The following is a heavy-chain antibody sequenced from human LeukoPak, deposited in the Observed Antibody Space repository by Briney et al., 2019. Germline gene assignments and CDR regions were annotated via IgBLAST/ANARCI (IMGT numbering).Heavy chain of an antibody. V-gene: IGHV4-34*01. D-gene: IGHD4-23*01. CDR1: GGSFTGYH. CDR2: INHRGHP. Sequence: SEALSLTCAVYGGSFTGYHWNWIRQSPQRGLEWIGEINHRGHPHYNPSLESRLTISVDTSKNQFSLTLKSVTAADTAVYYCARDPTTVVTVPYYFDFWGQGTPVTVSS. J-gene: IGHJ4*02. CDR3: ARDPTTVVTVPYYFDF.